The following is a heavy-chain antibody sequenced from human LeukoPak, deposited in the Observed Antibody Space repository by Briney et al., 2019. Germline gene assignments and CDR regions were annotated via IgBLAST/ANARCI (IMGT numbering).Heavy chain of an antibody. V-gene: IGHV1-2*02. J-gene: IGHJ4*02. CDR2: INANSGGT. CDR3: ARDGHGGNSFDY. CDR1: GYTFTGYY. Sequence: GASVKVSRKASGYTFTGYYMHWVREAPGQGLEWMGWINANSGGTDYAQKFQDRVTMTRDTSISTAYMELSRLRSDDTAVYYCARDGHGGNSFDYWGQGTLVTVSS. D-gene: IGHD4-23*01.